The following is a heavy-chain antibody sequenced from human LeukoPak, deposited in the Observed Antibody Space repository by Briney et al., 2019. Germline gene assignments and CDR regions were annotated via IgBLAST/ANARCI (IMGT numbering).Heavy chain of an antibody. CDR1: GFTFSSYG. CDR2: IRYDGSIK. D-gene: IGHD1-14*01. J-gene: IGHJ6*03. CDR3: AKVSIRPPSYYMDV. Sequence: PGGSLRLSCAASGFTFSSYGIHWVRQAPGKGLEWVAFIRYDGSIKNYADSVKGRFTISRDNSKNTLYLQMNSLRTEDTAVYYCAKVSIRPPSYYMDVWGKGTTVTVSS. V-gene: IGHV3-30*02.